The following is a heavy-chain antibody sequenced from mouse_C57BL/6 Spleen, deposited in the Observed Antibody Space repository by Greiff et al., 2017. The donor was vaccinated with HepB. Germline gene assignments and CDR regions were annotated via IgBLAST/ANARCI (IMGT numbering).Heavy chain of an antibody. D-gene: IGHD2-3*01. Sequence: QVQLQQPGAELVMPGASVKLSCKASGYTFTSYWMHWVKQRPGQGLEWIGEIDPSDSYTNYNQKFKGKSTLTVDKSSSTAYMQLSSLTSEDSAVYYCARGDGYYGFDYWGQGTTLTVAS. CDR1: GYTFTSYW. CDR3: ARGDGYYGFDY. V-gene: IGHV1-69*01. CDR2: IDPSDSYT. J-gene: IGHJ2*01.